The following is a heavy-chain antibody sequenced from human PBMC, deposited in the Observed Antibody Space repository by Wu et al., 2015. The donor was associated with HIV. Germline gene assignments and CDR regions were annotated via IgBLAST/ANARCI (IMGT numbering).Heavy chain of an antibody. CDR3: ARTYYSDNGRRFFDS. CDR1: GGSIRSSSHY. CDR2: IYYVGKT. J-gene: IGHJ4*02. V-gene: IGHV4-39*07. Sequence: QVQLQESGPGLVKPSETLSLTCTVSGGSIRSSSHYWDWIRQPPGKGLEWIGNIYYVGKTYYSSSLRSRVSISVGTSKNEFSLRLNSVTVADTAVYFCARTYYSDNGRRFFDSWGPGTLVTVSS. D-gene: IGHD3-22*01.